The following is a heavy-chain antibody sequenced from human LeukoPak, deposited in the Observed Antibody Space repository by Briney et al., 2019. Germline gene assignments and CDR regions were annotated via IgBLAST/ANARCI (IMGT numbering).Heavy chain of an antibody. D-gene: IGHD3-22*01. V-gene: IGHV3-33*01. CDR3: ARDSGYYYDSSGYYALTAADNDY. CDR2: IWYDGSNK. CDR1: GFTFSSYG. J-gene: IGHJ4*02. Sequence: GRSLRLSCAASGFTFSSYGMHWVRQAPGRGLEWVAVIWYDGSNKYYADSVKGRFTISRDNSKNTLYLQMYSLRAEDTAVYYCARDSGYYYDSSGYYALTAADNDYWGQGTLVTVSS.